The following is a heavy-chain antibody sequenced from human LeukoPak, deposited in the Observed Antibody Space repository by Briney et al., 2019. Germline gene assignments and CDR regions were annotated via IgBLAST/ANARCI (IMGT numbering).Heavy chain of an antibody. CDR3: ARTDVGTYYYDSRDPFFEY. V-gene: IGHV1-69*13. Sequence: ASVKVSCKASGGTFGSYAISWVRQAPGQGLEWMGGIIPIFGTANYAQKFQGRVTITADESTSTAYMELSSLRSEDTAVYYCARTDVGTYYYDSRDPFFEYWGQGTLVTVSS. J-gene: IGHJ4*02. CDR1: GGTFGSYA. D-gene: IGHD3-22*01. CDR2: IIPIFGTA.